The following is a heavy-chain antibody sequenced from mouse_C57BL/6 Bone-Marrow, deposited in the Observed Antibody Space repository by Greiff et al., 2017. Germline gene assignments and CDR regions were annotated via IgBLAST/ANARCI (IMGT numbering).Heavy chain of an antibody. V-gene: IGHV1-55*01. Sequence: QVQLQQPGAELVKPGASVKMSCKASGYTFTSYWITWVKQRPGQGLEWIGDIYPGSGSTNYNEKFKSKATLTVETSSSTAYTQLSSLTSVSSAVYYCARRSSSGPSWFAYWGQGTLVTVSA. CDR3: ARRSSSGPSWFAY. CDR1: GYTFTSYW. D-gene: IGHD3-2*02. J-gene: IGHJ3*01. CDR2: IYPGSGST.